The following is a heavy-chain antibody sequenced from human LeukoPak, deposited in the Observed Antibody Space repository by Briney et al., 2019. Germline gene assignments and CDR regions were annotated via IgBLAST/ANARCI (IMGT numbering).Heavy chain of an antibody. Sequence: GGSLRLSCAASGFTFSSYAMGWVRQAPGKGLEWFSAISGNSGSDTYYADAVKGRFTISRDNSKTTLYLEMNSLRAEDTAVYYCAKGSSSGRPYFLDYWGQGSLVAVSS. V-gene: IGHV3-23*01. CDR2: ISGNSGSDT. J-gene: IGHJ4*02. CDR3: AKGSSSGRPYFLDY. D-gene: IGHD3-10*01. CDR1: GFTFSSYA.